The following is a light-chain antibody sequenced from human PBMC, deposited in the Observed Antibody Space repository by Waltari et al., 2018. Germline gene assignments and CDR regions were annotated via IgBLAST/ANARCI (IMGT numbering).Light chain of an antibody. J-gene: IGKJ2*01. CDR3: QQLTEYPRT. Sequence: DIQLTQSPSFLSASVGDTVTITCRASQAIGNKLVWYQQKRGQAPRVLIYSATTLQRGVPSRFSGSGSGADFTLTIAGLQPEDVATYYCQQLTEYPRTFGRGTKLDIQ. CDR2: SAT. V-gene: IGKV1-9*01. CDR1: QAIGNK.